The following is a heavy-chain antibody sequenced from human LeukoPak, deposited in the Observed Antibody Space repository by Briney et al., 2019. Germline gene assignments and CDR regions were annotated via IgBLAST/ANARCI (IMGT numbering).Heavy chain of an antibody. CDR2: INPNSGGT. V-gene: IGHV1-2*02. CDR1: GYTSTGYY. D-gene: IGHD5-18*01. J-gene: IGHJ4*02. Sequence: ASVKVSCKASGYTSTGYYMHWVRQAPGQGLEWMGWINPNSGGTNYAQKFQGRVTMTRDTSTSTVYMELSSLRSEDTAVYYCASEGYRSGINFDYWGQGTLVTVSS. CDR3: ASEGYRSGINFDY.